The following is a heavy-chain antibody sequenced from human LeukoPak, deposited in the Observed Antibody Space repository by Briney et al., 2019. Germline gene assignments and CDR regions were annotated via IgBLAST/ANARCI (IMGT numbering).Heavy chain of an antibody. CDR3: ARGRRSTGAVPGYVDY. CDR1: GFTFSSYS. J-gene: IGHJ4*02. D-gene: IGHD3-9*01. CDR2: ITSTSSYL. V-gene: IGHV3-21*01. Sequence: PGGSLRLSCAASGFTFSSYSMNWVRQPPGKGLEWVSSITSTSSYLYYADSVKGRFTISRDNAKNSLYLQMNSLRAEDTAVYYCARGRRSTGAVPGYVDYWGQGTLVTVSS.